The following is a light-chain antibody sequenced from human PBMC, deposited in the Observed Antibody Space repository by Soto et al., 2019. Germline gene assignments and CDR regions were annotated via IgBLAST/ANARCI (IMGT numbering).Light chain of an antibody. Sequence: DIQITQSPYSVSASVGDTVTITCRASQSISSWLAWYQQKPGTVPKLLIYAASSLQSGVPSRFSGSGAGTEFTLTITSLQPEDFGTYYCQHGDSFPITFGQGTRLEIK. J-gene: IGKJ5*01. V-gene: IGKV1-12*01. CDR1: QSISSW. CDR2: AAS. CDR3: QHGDSFPIT.